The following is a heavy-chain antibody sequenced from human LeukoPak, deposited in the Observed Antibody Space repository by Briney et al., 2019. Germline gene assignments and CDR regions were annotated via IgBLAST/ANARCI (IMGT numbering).Heavy chain of an antibody. V-gene: IGHV4-59*01. D-gene: IGHD3-10*01. CDR1: GGSISSYY. CDR2: IYYSGST. CDR3: ARHTYGSGSYFDY. Sequence: PSETLSLTCTVSGGSISSYYWSWIRQPPGKGLEWIGYIYYSGSTNYNPSLKSRVTISVDTSKNQFSLKLSSVTAADTAVYYCARHTYGSGSYFDYWGQGTLVTVSS. J-gene: IGHJ4*02.